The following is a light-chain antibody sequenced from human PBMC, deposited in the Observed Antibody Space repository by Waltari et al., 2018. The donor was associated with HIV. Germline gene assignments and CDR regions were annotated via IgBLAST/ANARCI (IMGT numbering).Light chain of an antibody. CDR2: DVT. CDR3: CAYAGSYTL. Sequence: QSALTQPRSVSGSPGQSVTISCTGTSSGFGGYNYVSCYQQHPNKAPKLMIYDVTKRPSGVPDLFSGSNSGNTASLTISGLQADDEADYYCCAYAGSYTLFGGGTKVTVL. CDR1: SSGFGGYNY. V-gene: IGLV2-11*02. J-gene: IGLJ3*02.